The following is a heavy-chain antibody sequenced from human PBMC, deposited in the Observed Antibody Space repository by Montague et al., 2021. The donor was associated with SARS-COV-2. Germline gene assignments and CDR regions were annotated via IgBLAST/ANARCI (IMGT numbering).Heavy chain of an antibody. CDR2: IYTSGST. J-gene: IGHJ3*02. V-gene: IGHV4-61*02. CDR1: GGSISSGSYY. D-gene: IGHD3-10*01. CDR3: ARDLAAYYGSGRYYNPIDAFDI. Sequence: TLSLTCTVSGGSISSGSYYWSWIRQPAGKGLEGIGRIYTSGSTNYNPSLKSRVTISVDTSKNQFSLKLISVTAAATAVYYCARDLAAYYGSGRYYNPIDAFDIWGQGTMVTVSS.